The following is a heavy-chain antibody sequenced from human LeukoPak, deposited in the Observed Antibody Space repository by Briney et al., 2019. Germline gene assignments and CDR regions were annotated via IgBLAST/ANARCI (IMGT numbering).Heavy chain of an antibody. CDR2: INWNGGST. Sequence: GALRLSCAASGFTFDDYGMTWVRQAPGKGLEWVSGINWNGGSTGYADSVKGRFTISRDNSKNTLYLQMNSLRAEDTAVYYCAKDPPLLWFGELLLYFDYWGQGTLVTVSS. CDR3: AKDPPLLWFGELLLYFDY. J-gene: IGHJ4*02. V-gene: IGHV3-20*04. CDR1: GFTFDDYG. D-gene: IGHD3-10*01.